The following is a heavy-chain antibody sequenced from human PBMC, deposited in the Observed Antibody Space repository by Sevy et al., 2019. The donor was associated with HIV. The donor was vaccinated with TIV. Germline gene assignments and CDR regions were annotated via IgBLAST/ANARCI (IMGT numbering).Heavy chain of an antibody. J-gene: IGHJ6*02. V-gene: IGHV3-30-3*02. CDR1: GLTFSSYA. CDR2: ISYDGSNK. D-gene: IGHD2-2*01. CDR3: AKMDVVVPVADYGLDV. Sequence: GGSLRLSCAASGLTFSSYAMHWIRQAPGKGLEWVALISYDGSNKYYADSVKGRFTISRDNSKNTLYLQMNSLRAEETAVYYCAKMDVVVPVADYGLDVWGQGTTVTVSS.